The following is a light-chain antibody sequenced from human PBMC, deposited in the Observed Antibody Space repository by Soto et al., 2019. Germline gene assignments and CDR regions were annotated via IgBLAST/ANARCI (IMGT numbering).Light chain of an antibody. CDR1: SSDVGAHNH. V-gene: IGLV2-14*01. Sequence: QSALTQPASVSGSPGQSITISCTGTSSDVGAHNHVSWYQKHPGKAPKLMIYEVSNRPSGVSNRFSGSKSGNTASLTISGLQAEDEADYYCISYTSSSIPYVFGPGTKLTVL. CDR3: ISYTSSSIPYV. J-gene: IGLJ1*01. CDR2: EVS.